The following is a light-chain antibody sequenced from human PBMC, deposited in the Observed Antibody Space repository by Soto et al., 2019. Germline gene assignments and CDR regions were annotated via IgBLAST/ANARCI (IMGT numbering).Light chain of an antibody. CDR3: ASWDVSLNAVL. Sequence: QSVLTQPPSASGTPGQRVTISCSGSTSNIGSKIVTWYQQFPGTAPKLLIYNTNQRPSGVPDRFFASKSGTSASLAISGLQSEDEAVYYCASWDVSLNAVLFGGGTKLTVL. J-gene: IGLJ2*01. CDR2: NTN. CDR1: TSNIGSKI. V-gene: IGLV1-44*01.